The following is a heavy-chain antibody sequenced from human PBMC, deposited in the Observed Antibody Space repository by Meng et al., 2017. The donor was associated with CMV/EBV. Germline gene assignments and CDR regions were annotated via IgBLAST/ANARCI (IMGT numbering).Heavy chain of an antibody. CDR3: ARGPANYGSGSYSPYNWFDP. Sequence: FTSYDIKWVRQATGQGLEWMGWMNPNSGNTGYAQKFQGRVTMTRNTSISTAYMELSSLRSEDTAVYYCARGPANYGSGSYSPYNWFDPWGQGTLVTVSS. V-gene: IGHV1-8*01. D-gene: IGHD3-10*01. CDR1: FTSYD. CDR2: MNPNSGNT. J-gene: IGHJ5*02.